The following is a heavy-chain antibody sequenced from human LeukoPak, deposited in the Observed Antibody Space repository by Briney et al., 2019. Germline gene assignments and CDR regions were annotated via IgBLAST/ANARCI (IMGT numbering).Heavy chain of an antibody. D-gene: IGHD1-26*01. J-gene: IGHJ4*02. CDR1: GFTFSNYA. Sequence: GGSLRLSCAASGFTFSNYAMHCVRQASGKGLEWVAVVSAAGSNGYYADSVKGRFTISRDNSKNTLYLQMNSLRAEDTAMFYCTRDYGSFTDFDSWGQGTLVTVSS. CDR2: VSAAGSNG. CDR3: TRDYGSFTDFDS. V-gene: IGHV3-30-3*01.